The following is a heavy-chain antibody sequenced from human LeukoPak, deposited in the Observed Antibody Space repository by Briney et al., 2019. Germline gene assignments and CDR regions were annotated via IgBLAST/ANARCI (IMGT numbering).Heavy chain of an antibody. J-gene: IGHJ4*02. CDR2: ISYDGSNK. CDR3: ARVLNYYDSSIDY. V-gene: IGHV3-30*16. CDR1: GFTFSSYA. Sequence: GGSLRLSCAASGFTFSSYAMHWVRQAPGKGLEWVAVISYDGSNKYYADSVKGRFTISRDNSKNTLYLQMNSLRAEDTAVYYCARVLNYYDSSIDYWGQGTLVTVSS. D-gene: IGHD3-22*01.